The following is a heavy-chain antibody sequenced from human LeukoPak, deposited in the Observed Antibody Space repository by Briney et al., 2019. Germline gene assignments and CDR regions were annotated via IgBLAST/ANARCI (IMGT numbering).Heavy chain of an antibody. Sequence: ASVKVSCKASGYTFTSYYMHWVRQAPGQGLEWMGIINPSGGSTSYAQKFQGRVTMTRDMSTSTVYMELSSLRSEDTAVYYCARGGSYYYDSSGYLRYWGQGTLVTVSS. D-gene: IGHD3-22*01. CDR3: ARGGSYYYDSSGYLRY. J-gene: IGHJ4*02. CDR1: GYTFTSYY. V-gene: IGHV1-46*01. CDR2: INPSGGST.